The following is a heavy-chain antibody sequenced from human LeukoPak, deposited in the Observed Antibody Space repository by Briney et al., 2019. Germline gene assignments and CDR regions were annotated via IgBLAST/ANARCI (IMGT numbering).Heavy chain of an antibody. Sequence: GGSLRLSCAASGFTFSSYWMSWVRQAPGKGLEWVANIKQDGSEKYYVDSVKGRFTISRDNAKNSLYLQMNSLRAEDTAVYYCARDVAVAGTSWYFDLWGRGTLVTVSS. CDR3: ARDVAVAGTSWYFDL. CDR1: GFTFSSYW. V-gene: IGHV3-7*01. CDR2: IKQDGSEK. J-gene: IGHJ2*01. D-gene: IGHD6-19*01.